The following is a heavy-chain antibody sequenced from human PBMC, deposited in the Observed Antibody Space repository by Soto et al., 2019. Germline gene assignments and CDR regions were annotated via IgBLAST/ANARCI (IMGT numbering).Heavy chain of an antibody. CDR2: ISSSSSYI. CDR3: ARELRRPFSWFDP. J-gene: IGHJ5*02. D-gene: IGHD3-16*01. Sequence: GGSLRLSCAASGFTFSSYSMNWVRQAPGKGLEWVSSISSSSSYIYYADSVKGRFTISRDNAKNSLYLQMNSLRAEDTAVYYCARELRRPFSWFDPWGQGTLVTVSS. V-gene: IGHV3-21*01. CDR1: GFTFSSYS.